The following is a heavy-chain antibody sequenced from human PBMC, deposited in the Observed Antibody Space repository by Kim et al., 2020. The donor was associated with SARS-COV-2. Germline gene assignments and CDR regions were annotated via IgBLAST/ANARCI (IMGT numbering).Heavy chain of an antibody. CDR1: GYTFTSYG. J-gene: IGHJ6*02. Sequence: ASVKVSCKASGYTFTSYGISWVRQAPGQGLEWMGWISAYNGNTNYEQKFQGRVTMTTDTSTSTAYMELRSLRSDDTAVYYCARDAVERVGDYYGMDVWGQGTTVIVSS. V-gene: IGHV1-18*01. CDR3: ARDAVERVGDYYGMDV. D-gene: IGHD3-10*01. CDR2: ISAYNGNT.